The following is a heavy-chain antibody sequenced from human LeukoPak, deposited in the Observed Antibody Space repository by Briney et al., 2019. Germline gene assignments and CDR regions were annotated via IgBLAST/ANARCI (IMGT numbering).Heavy chain of an antibody. CDR2: ISSSSSYI. CDR3: ARGVEGVFDY. CDR1: GFTFSSYS. V-gene: IGHV3-21*01. D-gene: IGHD2-15*01. J-gene: IGHJ4*02. Sequence: GGSLRLSCAASGFTFSSYSMNWVRQAPGKGLEWVSSISSSSSYIYYADSVKGRFTISRDNAKNTLYLQMNSLRAEDTAVYYCARGVEGVFDYWGQGTLVTVSS.